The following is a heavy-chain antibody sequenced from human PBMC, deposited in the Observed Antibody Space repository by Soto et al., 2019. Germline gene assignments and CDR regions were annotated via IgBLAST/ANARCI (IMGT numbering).Heavy chain of an antibody. CDR2: FDPEDGET. Sequence: ASVKVSCKVSGYTLTELSMHWVRQAPGKGLEWVGGFDPEDGETIYAQKFQGRVTMTEDTSTDTAYMELSSLRSEDTAVYYCATVSGVSGYSGYVHAFDIWGQGTMVTVSS. CDR3: ATVSGVSGYSGYVHAFDI. D-gene: IGHD5-12*01. CDR1: GYTLTELS. J-gene: IGHJ3*02. V-gene: IGHV1-24*01.